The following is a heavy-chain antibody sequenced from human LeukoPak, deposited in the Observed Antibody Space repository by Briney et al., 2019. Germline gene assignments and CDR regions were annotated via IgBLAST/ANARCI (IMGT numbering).Heavy chain of an antibody. J-gene: IGHJ4*02. CDR2: INPNSGGT. CDR1: GYTFTGYY. V-gene: IGHV1-2*02. CDR3: AGEMTPYGGNSEGFEN. Sequence: GASVKVSCKASGYTFTGYYMHWVRQAPGQGLEWMGWINPNSGGTNYAQKFQGRVTMTRDTSISTAYMELSRLRSDDTAVYYCAGEMTPYGGNSEGFENWGQGTLVTVSS. D-gene: IGHD4-23*01.